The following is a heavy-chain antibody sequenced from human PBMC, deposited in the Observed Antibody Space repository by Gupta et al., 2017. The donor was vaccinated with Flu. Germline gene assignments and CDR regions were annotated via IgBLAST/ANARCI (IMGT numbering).Heavy chain of an antibody. Sequence: QVQLQESGPGLVKPSETLSLTCTASRDSISSYYWRWIRQPPGKGLEWIGYMFCRGRTSYNPALKSRLTLSLDTSRNEVSLKLSSVSAADTAVYYCARHSLAGGDPWGRYYYGMYVWGLGTTVTVSS. V-gene: IGHV4-59*08. CDR3: ARHSLAGGDPWGRYYYGMYV. CDR1: RDSISSYY. J-gene: IGHJ6*02. D-gene: IGHD2-21*02. CDR2: MFCRGRT.